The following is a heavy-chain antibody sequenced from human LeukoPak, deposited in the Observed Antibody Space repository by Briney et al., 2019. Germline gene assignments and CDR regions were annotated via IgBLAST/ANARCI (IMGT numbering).Heavy chain of an antibody. V-gene: IGHV3-23*01. CDR3: TKLAYSNYGWFDP. Sequence: AGGSLRLSCAASGITSSSYAMSWVRQAPGKGLEWVSAIIGSGSSTYYADSVKGRFTISRDNSKNTLYLQMNSLRAEDTALYYCTKLAYSNYGWFDPWGQGTLVTVSS. CDR1: GITSSSYA. J-gene: IGHJ5*02. CDR2: IIGSGSST. D-gene: IGHD4-11*01.